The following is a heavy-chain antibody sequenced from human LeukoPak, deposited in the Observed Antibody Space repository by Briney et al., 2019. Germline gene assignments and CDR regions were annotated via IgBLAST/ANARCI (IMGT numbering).Heavy chain of an antibody. V-gene: IGHV4-34*01. Sequence: SETLSLTCAGYGGSFSGYHWNWIRQPPGKGLEWIGEVNHSGSTNYNPSLKSRVTISVDTSKNQFSLKLNSVTAADTAVYYCARRIYDIAVSGSGGDWFDPWGQGTLVTVSS. CDR2: VNHSGST. CDR3: ARRIYDIAVSGSGGDWFDP. J-gene: IGHJ5*02. D-gene: IGHD6-19*01. CDR1: GGSFSGYH.